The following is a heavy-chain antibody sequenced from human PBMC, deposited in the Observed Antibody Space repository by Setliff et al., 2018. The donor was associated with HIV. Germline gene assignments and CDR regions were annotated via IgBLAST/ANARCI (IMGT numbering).Heavy chain of an antibody. Sequence: GESLKISCKTSGYDFATYWIGWVRQMPGKGLEWMGVLYPSDSDAIYSPTFQGRVTISADKATNTAYLQWANLKSSDTAIYYCVRPLVIAFDTSDIWGQGTMVTVS. CDR3: VRPLVIAFDTSDI. V-gene: IGHV5-51*01. CDR1: GYDFATYW. D-gene: IGHD3-9*01. CDR2: LYPSDSDA. J-gene: IGHJ3*02.